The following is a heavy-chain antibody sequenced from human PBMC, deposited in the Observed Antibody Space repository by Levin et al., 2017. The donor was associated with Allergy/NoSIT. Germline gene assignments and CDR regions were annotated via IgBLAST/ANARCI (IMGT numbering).Heavy chain of an antibody. CDR3: AREWVADCSGGSCYSRDDAFDI. J-gene: IGHJ3*02. D-gene: IGHD2-15*01. CDR2: INTNTGNP. V-gene: IGHV7-4-1*02. Sequence: GASVKVSCKASGYTFTSYAMNWVRQAPGQGLEWMGWINTNTGNPTYAQGFTGRFVFSLDTSVSTAYLQISSLKAEDTAVYYCAREWVADCSGGSCYSRDDAFDIWGQGTMVTVSS. CDR1: GYTFTSYA.